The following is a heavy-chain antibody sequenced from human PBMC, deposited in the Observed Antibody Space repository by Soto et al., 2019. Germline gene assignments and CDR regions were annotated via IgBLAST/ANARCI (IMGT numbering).Heavy chain of an antibody. V-gene: IGHV1-46*01. D-gene: IGHD3-22*01. CDR3: AKGRHYDSSGYYYLLDY. J-gene: IGHJ4*02. Sequence: ASVKVSCKASGYTFPSYAMHWVRQAPGQGLEWMGIINPSGGSTSYAQKFQGRVTMTRDTSTSTVYMELSSLRSEDTAVYYCAKGRHYDSSGYYYLLDYGGQETLVTVPS. CDR2: INPSGGST. CDR1: GYTFPSYA.